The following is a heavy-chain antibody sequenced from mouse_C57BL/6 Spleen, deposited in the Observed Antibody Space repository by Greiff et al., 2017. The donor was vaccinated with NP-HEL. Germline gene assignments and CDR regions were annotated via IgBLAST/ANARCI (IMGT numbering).Heavy chain of an antibody. J-gene: IGHJ4*01. CDR2: IYPGDGDT. V-gene: IGHV1-82*01. CDR1: GYAFSSSW. CDR3: ARYPFTWYYAMDY. Sequence: VQLQQSGPELVKPGASVKISCKASGYAFSSSWMNWVKQRPGKGLEWIGRIYPGDGDTNYNGKFKGKATLTADKSSSTAYMQLSSLTSGDSAIYICARYPFTWYYAMDYWGQGTSVTVSS.